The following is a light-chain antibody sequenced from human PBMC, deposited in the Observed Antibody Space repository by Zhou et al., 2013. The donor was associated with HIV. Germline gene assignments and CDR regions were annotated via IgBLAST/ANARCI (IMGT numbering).Light chain of an antibody. CDR2: GAV. Sequence: EIVLTQSPGTLSLSPGERVTLSCRASQAITNDVAWYQQKRGQAPRVLLYGAVTRVAGVPARFSGSGSGTEFTLTISSLQTEDFATYFCQQYSVWPPYTFGQGTKLEIK. V-gene: IGKV3D-15*01. J-gene: IGKJ2*01. CDR1: QAITND. CDR3: QQYSVWPPYT.